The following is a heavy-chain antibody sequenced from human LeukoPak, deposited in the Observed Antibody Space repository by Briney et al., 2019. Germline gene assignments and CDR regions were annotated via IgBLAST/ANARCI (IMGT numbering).Heavy chain of an antibody. CDR1: GFTFSSYS. D-gene: IGHD3-16*01. CDR2: IKSDGSST. V-gene: IGHV3-74*01. CDR3: ARVGAATYAFDI. J-gene: IGHJ3*02. Sequence: GGSLRLSCAASGFTFSSYSMNWVRQAPGKGLVWVSRIKSDGSSTSYADSVKGRFSISRDNAKNTLYLQMNSLRAEDTAVYYCARVGAATYAFDIWGQGTMVTVSS.